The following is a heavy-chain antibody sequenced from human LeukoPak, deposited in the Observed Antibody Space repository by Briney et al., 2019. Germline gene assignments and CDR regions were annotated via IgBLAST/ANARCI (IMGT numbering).Heavy chain of an antibody. CDR2: IYYTGRT. D-gene: IGHD3-9*01. J-gene: IGHJ5*02. CDR1: GGSIISSSYK. CDR3: ARQPTGFPNWFDP. Sequence: PSETLSLTCTVSGGSIISSSYKWGWIRQPPGMGLEWIGSIYYTGRTDYNPSLNGRVTMSVDTSKNQFSLRLTSVTAADTAVYYCARQPTGFPNWFDPWGQGILVTVSS. V-gene: IGHV4-39*01.